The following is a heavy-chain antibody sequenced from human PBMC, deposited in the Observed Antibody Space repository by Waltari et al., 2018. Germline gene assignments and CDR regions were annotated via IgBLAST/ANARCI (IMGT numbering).Heavy chain of an antibody. D-gene: IGHD6-13*01. V-gene: IGHV4-34*01. CDR3: ARRSSSWYGWGWFDP. CDR2: ITHSGST. Sequence: QVQLQQWGAGLLKPSETLSLTCAVYGGSFSGYYWSWIRQPPGKGLEWIGEITHSGSTNDNPSLKSRVTISVDTSKNQFSLKLSSVTAADTAVYYWARRSSSWYGWGWFDPWGQGTLVTVSS. J-gene: IGHJ5*02. CDR1: GGSFSGYY.